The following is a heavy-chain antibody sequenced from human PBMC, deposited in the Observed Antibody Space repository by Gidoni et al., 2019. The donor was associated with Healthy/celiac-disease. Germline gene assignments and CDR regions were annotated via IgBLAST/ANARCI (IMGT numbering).Heavy chain of an antibody. V-gene: IGHV3-33*08. J-gene: IGHJ4*02. CDR1: GFTFSSHG. CDR3: ARESIAAAGTPPGFDY. D-gene: IGHD6-13*01. CDR2: IWYDGSNK. Sequence: QVQLVESGGVVVQPGRSLRPSCSASGFTFSSHGRHWVRQAPCKGLEWVAGIWYDGSNKYYADSVKGRFTISRDNSKNTLYLQMNSLRAEDTAVYYCARESIAAAGTPPGFDYWGQGTLVTFSS.